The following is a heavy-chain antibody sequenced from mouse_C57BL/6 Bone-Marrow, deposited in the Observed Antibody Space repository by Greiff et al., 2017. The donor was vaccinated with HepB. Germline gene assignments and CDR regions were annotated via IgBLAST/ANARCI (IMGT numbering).Heavy chain of an antibody. CDR2: INPSSGYT. D-gene: IGHD2-4*01. Sequence: VKLVESGAELARPGASVKMSCKASGYTFTSYTMHWVNQTPGQGLEWIGYINPSSGYTKYNQKFKDKDTLTADKSSSTAYMQLSSLTSEDSAVYYCARFDYVYYFDYWGQGTTLTVSS. V-gene: IGHV1-4*01. CDR1: GYTFTSYT. J-gene: IGHJ2*01. CDR3: ARFDYVYYFDY.